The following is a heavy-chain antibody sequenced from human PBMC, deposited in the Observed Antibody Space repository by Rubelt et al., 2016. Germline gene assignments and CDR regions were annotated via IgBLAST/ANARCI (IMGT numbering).Heavy chain of an antibody. D-gene: IGHD2-15*01. Sequence: EVQLVESGGGLVQPGGSLRLSCAASGFTFSTYWMTWVRQAPGKGLEWVANIKEDGSEQYYVGSVRGRFTISRDNANNALFLQMNSLRAEETAVYYGTRERECNGGSCFSDYWGQGTLVTVSS. J-gene: IGHJ4*02. V-gene: IGHV3-7*03. CDR1: GFTFSTYW. CDR2: IKEDGSEQ. CDR3: TRERECNGGSCFSDY.